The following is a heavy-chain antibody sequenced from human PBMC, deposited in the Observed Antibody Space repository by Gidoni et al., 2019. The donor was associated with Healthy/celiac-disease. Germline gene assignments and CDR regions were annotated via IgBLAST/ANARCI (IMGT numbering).Heavy chain of an antibody. V-gene: IGHV3-30*18. J-gene: IGHJ6*02. Sequence: VQLVESGGGVVQTGRSLRSCCAASGCTVRSYGRHRVRQAPGKGLEWAAVISYDGSNKYYADSVKGRFTISRDNSNNTLYLQMNSLRAEDTAVYYCAKAGGEYYSYGMDVWGQVTTVTVSS. CDR3: AKAGGEYYSYGMDV. D-gene: IGHD7-27*01. CDR1: GCTVRSYG. CDR2: ISYDGSNK.